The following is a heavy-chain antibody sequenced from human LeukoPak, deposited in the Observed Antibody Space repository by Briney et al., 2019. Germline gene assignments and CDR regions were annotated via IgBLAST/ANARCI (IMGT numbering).Heavy chain of an antibody. CDR1: GGTFSSYA. CDR3: ARSLFRFLEWSYRSYYYYYMDV. Sequence: SVKVSCKASGGTFSSYAISWVRQAPGQGLEWMGGIIPILGTVNYAQKFQGRVTITADKSTSTAYMELGSLRSEDTAVYYCARSLFRFLEWSYRSYYYYYMDVWGKGTTVTVSS. CDR2: IIPILGTV. D-gene: IGHD3-3*01. J-gene: IGHJ6*03. V-gene: IGHV1-69*10.